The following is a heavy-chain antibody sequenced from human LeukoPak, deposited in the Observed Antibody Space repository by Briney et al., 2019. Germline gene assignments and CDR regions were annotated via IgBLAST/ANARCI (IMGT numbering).Heavy chain of an antibody. V-gene: IGHV3-23*01. CDR3: AKDFRIGYSAHFDY. CDR2: IYENGGTT. Sequence: GGSLRLSCAAPGFTFSSYPRSGVPRAPGKGLKFVSGIYENGGTTYYADSVKGRFSISRDNSKNTLYLQMDSLRGEDTAVYYCAKDFRIGYSAHFDYWGQGALVTVPS. J-gene: IGHJ4*02. D-gene: IGHD2-21*01. CDR1: GFTFSSYP.